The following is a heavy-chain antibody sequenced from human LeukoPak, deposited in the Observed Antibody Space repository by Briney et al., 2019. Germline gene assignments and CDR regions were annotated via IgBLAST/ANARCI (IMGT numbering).Heavy chain of an antibody. CDR3: ARDMAAAGGTFDY. CDR1: GGSISSGSYY. J-gene: IGHJ4*02. CDR2: IYTSGST. V-gene: IGHV4-61*02. D-gene: IGHD6-13*01. Sequence: SQTLSLTCTVSGGSISSGSYYWSWIRQPAGKGLEWIGRIYTSGSTNYNPSLKSRVTISVDTSKNQFSLKLSSVTAADTAVYYCARDMAAAGGTFDYWGQGTLVTVSS.